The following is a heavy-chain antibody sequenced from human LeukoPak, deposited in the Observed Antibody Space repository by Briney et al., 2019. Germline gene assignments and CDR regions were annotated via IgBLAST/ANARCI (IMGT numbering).Heavy chain of an antibody. CDR1: GFTFSTYS. CDR2: IRSGSGAI. J-gene: IGHJ4*02. D-gene: IGHD3/OR15-3a*01. CDR3: ARETRQIWTNYFDF. V-gene: IGHV3-48*01. Sequence: PGGSLRLSCAASGFTFSTYSMNWVRQAPGKGLEWVSYIRSGSGAIYYADSVKGRFTISRDNAKNSLYLQMDSLRPEDTAVYYCARETRQIWTNYFDFWGQGTLVTVSS.